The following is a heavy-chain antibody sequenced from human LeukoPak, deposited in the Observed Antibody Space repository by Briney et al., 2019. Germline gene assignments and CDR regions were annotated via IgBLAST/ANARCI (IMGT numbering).Heavy chain of an antibody. CDR1: DYSISSGYY. J-gene: IGHJ4*02. CDR2: VYYSGSG. V-gene: IGHV4-38-2*01. CDR3: ARHRSEDCSSISCYARALDY. D-gene: IGHD2-2*01. Sequence: PSETLSLTCAVSDYSISSGYYWGWIRQSPGKGLEWIGSVYYSGSGYYNPSLKSRVTIPVDTSKNQFSLKLSSVTAADTAVYYCARHRSEDCSSISCYARALDYWGQGTLVTVSS.